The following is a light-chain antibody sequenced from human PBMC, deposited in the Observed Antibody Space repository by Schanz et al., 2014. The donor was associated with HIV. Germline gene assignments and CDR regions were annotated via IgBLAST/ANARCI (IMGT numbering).Light chain of an antibody. J-gene: IGLJ1*01. Sequence: QSVLTQPPSVSGAPGQRVTISCTGSSSNIGAGYDVHWYQQLPGTAPKLLIYSNNQRPSGVPDRFSGSKSGTSASLAISGLQAEDEADYYCQSFDSSLSGYVFGTGTKLTVL. CDR1: SSNIGAGYD. CDR2: SNN. CDR3: QSFDSSLSGYV. V-gene: IGLV1-40*01.